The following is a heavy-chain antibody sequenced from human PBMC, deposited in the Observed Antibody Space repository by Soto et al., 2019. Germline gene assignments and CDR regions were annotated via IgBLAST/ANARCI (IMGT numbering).Heavy chain of an antibody. CDR1: GFSLTTTGVG. CDR2: VFWDGGE. D-gene: IGHD1-26*01. CDR3: TQVYGSGSWGWYFHS. J-gene: IGHJ4*02. V-gene: IGHV2-5*02. Sequence: QITLRESGPSLVKPTETLTLTCTFSGFSLTTTGVGVGWIRQPPGKALEWLAVVFWDGGERYSPSLKSRVTITKDTSNDQVVLTMTNMEPADTATYYCTQVYGSGSWGWYFHSWGQGTLVTVSS.